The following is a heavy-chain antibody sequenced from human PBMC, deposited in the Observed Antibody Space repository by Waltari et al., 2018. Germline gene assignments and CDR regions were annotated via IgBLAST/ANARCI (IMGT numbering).Heavy chain of an antibody. CDR1: GFPVSVYA. CDR3: VRMLGGVGMDV. CDR2: INTYGDDP. D-gene: IGHD3-10*02. J-gene: IGHJ6*02. Sequence: MQLVESGGGVVQPGGSLRLSCAASGFPVSVYAMSWVRQAPGKGLEYVSLINTYGDDPYYADSVKGRFTISRDNSEDILYLQMSSLRFEDTAVYYCVRMLGGVGMDVWGQGTTVTVSS. V-gene: IGHV3-64D*08.